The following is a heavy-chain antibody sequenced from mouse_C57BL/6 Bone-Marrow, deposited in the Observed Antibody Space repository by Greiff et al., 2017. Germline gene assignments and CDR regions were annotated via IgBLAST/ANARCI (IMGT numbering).Heavy chain of an antibody. D-gene: IGHD2-1*01. J-gene: IGHJ3*01. V-gene: IGHV5-6*01. CDR3: ARLGNSAWFAY. Sequence: EVKLMESGGDLVKPGGSLKLSCAASGFTFSSYGMSWVRQTPDKRLEWVATISSGGSYTYYPDSVKGRFTISSDNAKNTLYLQMSSLKSEDTAMYYCARLGNSAWFAYWGQGTLVTVSA. CDR2: ISSGGSYT. CDR1: GFTFSSYG.